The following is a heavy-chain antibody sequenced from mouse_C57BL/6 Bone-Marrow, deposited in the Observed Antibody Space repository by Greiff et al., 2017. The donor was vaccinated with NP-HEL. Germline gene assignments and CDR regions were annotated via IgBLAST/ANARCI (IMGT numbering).Heavy chain of an antibody. J-gene: IGHJ3*01. CDR3: ARVSTMVKCFAY. CDR2: IDPSDSYT. V-gene: IGHV1-59*01. CDR1: GYTFTSYW. Sequence: VQLQQPGAELVRPGTSVKLSCKASGYTFTSYWMHWVKQRPGQGLEWIGVIDPSDSYTNYNQKFKGKATLTVDTSSSTAYMQLSSLTSEDSAGDYCARVSTMVKCFAYWGQGTLVTVSA. D-gene: IGHD2-2*01.